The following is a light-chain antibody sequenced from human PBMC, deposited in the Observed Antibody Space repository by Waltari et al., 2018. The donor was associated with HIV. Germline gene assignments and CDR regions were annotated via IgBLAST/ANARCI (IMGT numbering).Light chain of an antibody. V-gene: IGLV1-44*01. CDR1: RSNIGSNT. CDR3: TTWDDRLNAMV. CDR2: SNN. J-gene: IGLJ3*02. Sequence: QSVLTQPPSASGTPGQTVTISCSGSRSNIGSNTVNWYQHLPGTAPKLLIYSNNVRPSGFPDRFSGFKSGTSASRAISGLQSQDEADYYCTTWDDRLNAMVFGGGTEVTVL.